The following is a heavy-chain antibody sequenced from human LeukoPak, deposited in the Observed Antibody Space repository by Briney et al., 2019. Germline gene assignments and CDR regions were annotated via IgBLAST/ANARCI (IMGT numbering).Heavy chain of an antibody. CDR1: GFTFSSYS. CDR3: AKVSGYYDSSGYYPTGFRDY. D-gene: IGHD3-22*01. Sequence: GGSLRLSCAASGFTFSSYSMNWVRQAPGKGLEWVSYISSSSGNIYYADSVKGRFTISRDNSKNTLYLQMNSLRAEDTAVYYCAKVSGYYDSSGYYPTGFRDYWGQGTLVTVSS. CDR2: ISSSSGNI. J-gene: IGHJ4*02. V-gene: IGHV3-48*01.